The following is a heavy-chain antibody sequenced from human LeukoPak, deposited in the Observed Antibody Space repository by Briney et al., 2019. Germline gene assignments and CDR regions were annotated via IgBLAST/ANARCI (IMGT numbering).Heavy chain of an antibody. CDR3: ARVLPRGYYCYGMDV. D-gene: IGHD3-10*01. CDR2: ISSSGSTI. V-gene: IGHV3-48*03. Sequence: PGGSLRLSCAAPGFTFSSYEMNWVRQAPGKGLEWVSYISSSGSTIYYADSVKGRFTISRDNAKNSLYLQMNSLRAEDTAVYYCARVLPRGYYCYGMDVWGQGTTVTVSS. J-gene: IGHJ6*02. CDR1: GFTFSSYE.